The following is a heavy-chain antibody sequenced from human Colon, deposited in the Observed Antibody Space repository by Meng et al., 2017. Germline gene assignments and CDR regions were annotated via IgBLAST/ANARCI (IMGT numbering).Heavy chain of an antibody. Sequence: EVQMLGSGGGLVQTGGSLRLSCAASGFTFSSHWMHWVRQAPGKGLVWVSSVSADGSSTNYADSVKGRFSISRDNAKDTVFLQMNSLRGEDTAVYYCANDRLNHWGQGTLVTVSS. CDR2: VSADGSST. CDR3: ANDRLNH. CDR1: GFTFSSHW. D-gene: IGHD3-9*01. J-gene: IGHJ1*01. V-gene: IGHV3-74*02.